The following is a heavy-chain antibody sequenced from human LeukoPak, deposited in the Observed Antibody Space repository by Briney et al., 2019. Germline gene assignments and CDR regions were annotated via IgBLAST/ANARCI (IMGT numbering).Heavy chain of an antibody. Sequence: GASVKVSCKASGYTFTGYYMHWVRQAPGQGLEWMGWINPNSGGTNYAQKFQGRVTMTRDTSISTAYMELSRLRSEDTAVYYCARERRDGYNYLWFDPWGQGTLVTVSS. D-gene: IGHD5-24*01. CDR2: INPNSGGT. V-gene: IGHV1-2*02. CDR1: GYTFTGYY. CDR3: ARERRDGYNYLWFDP. J-gene: IGHJ5*02.